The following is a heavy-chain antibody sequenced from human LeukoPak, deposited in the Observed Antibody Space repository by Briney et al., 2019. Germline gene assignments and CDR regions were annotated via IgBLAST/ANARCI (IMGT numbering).Heavy chain of an antibody. Sequence: ASVKVSCKASGYTFTSYGISWVRQAPGQGLEWMGWISAYNGNTNYAQKLQGRVTMTTDTSTSTAYMELRSLRSDDTAVYYSARDCAGGGDCYYPFDYWGQGTLVTVSS. CDR2: ISAYNGNT. CDR1: GYTFTSYG. D-gene: IGHD2-21*02. J-gene: IGHJ4*02. CDR3: ARDCAGGGDCYYPFDY. V-gene: IGHV1-18*01.